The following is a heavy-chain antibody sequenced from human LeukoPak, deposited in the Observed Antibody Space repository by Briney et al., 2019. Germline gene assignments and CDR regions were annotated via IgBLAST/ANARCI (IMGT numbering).Heavy chain of an antibody. CDR2: IYYSGST. J-gene: IGHJ5*02. D-gene: IGHD5-18*01. V-gene: IGHV4-39*01. CDR3: ARHLAPPPGDSYGYLVGSFDP. CDR1: GGSISSSSYY. Sequence: SETLSLTCTVSGGSISSSSYYWGWIRQPPGKGLEWIGSIYYSGSTYYNPSLKSRVTISVDTSKNQLSLKLSSVTAADTAVYYCARHLAPPPGDSYGYLVGSFDPWGQGTLVTVSS.